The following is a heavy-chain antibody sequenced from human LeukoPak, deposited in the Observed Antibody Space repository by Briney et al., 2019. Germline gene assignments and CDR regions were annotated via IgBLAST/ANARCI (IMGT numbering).Heavy chain of an antibody. Sequence: KSSETLSLTCTVSDGSISSYYWSWIRQPPGKGLEWIGYIYYSGSTNYNPSLKSRVTISVDTSKNQFSLKLSSVTAADTAVYYCARALRGSGSYFDYWGQGTLVTVSS. CDR3: ARALRGSGSYFDY. V-gene: IGHV4-59*01. J-gene: IGHJ4*02. CDR2: IYYSGST. D-gene: IGHD3-10*01. CDR1: DGSISSYY.